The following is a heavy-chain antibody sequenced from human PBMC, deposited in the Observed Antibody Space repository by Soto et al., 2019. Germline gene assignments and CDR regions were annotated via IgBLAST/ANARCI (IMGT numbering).Heavy chain of an antibody. CDR2: ISGSGGST. D-gene: IGHD5-12*01. CDR1: GFTFSSYS. J-gene: IGHJ4*02. CDR3: AKDSGYDVALDY. Sequence: EVQLLESGGGLVQPGGSLRLSCAASGFTFSSYSMSWVRQAPGKGLEWVSAISGSGGSTYYADSVKGRFTISRDNSKKTLYLQMNSLRAEDTAVYYCAKDSGYDVALDYWGQGTLVTVSS. V-gene: IGHV3-23*01.